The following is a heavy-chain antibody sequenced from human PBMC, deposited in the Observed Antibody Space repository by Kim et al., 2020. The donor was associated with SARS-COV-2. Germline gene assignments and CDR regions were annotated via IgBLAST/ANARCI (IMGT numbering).Heavy chain of an antibody. CDR3: ARAWNQFFDY. J-gene: IGHJ4*02. V-gene: IGHV1-46*01. Sequence: RYARNFQGRVTTTSDTSTNTVYMELSSLRSEDTAVYYCARAWNQFFDYWGQGTLVTVSS. D-gene: IGHD1-1*01.